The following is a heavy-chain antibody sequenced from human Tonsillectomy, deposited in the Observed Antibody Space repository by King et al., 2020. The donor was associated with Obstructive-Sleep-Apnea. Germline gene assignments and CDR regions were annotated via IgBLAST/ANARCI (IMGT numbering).Heavy chain of an antibody. J-gene: IGHJ4*02. V-gene: IGHV4-59*01. D-gene: IGHD1/OR15-1a*01. CDR1: GGSISSYY. CDR3: ARDLITGTSYFDY. CDR2: IYYSGST. Sequence: VQLQESGPGLVKPSETLSLTCTVSGGSISSYYWSWIRQPPGKGLEWIGYIYYSGSTNYNPSLKSRVTISVDTSKNQFSLKLSSVTAADTAVYYCARDLITGTSYFDYWGQGTLVTVSS.